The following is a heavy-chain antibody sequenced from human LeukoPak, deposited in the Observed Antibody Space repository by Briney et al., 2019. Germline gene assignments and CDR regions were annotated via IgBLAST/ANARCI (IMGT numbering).Heavy chain of an antibody. D-gene: IGHD1-1*01. V-gene: IGHV4-39*07. CDR2: IYYSGST. CDR1: GGSISSSSYY. Sequence: PSETLSLTCTVSGGSISSSSYYWGWIRQPPGKGLEWIGSIYYSGSTNYNPSLKSRVTISVDTSKNQFSLKLSSVTAADTAVYYCARALLGWNDHNWFDPWGQGTLVTVSS. J-gene: IGHJ5*02. CDR3: ARALLGWNDHNWFDP.